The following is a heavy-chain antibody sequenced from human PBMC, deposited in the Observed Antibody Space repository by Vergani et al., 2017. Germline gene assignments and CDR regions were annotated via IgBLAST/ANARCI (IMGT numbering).Heavy chain of an antibody. CDR2: ISGSGGST. D-gene: IGHD4-17*01. CDR3: AKDLNYDYGDFQPFDY. Sequence: EVQLVESGGGLVQPGGSLRLSCAASGFTFSIYAMSWVRQAPGKGLEWVSAISGSGGSTYYADSVKGRFTISRDNSKNTLYLQMNSLRAEDTAVYYCAKDLNYDYGDFQPFDYWGQGTLVTVSS. CDR1: GFTFSIYA. J-gene: IGHJ4*02. V-gene: IGHV3-23*04.